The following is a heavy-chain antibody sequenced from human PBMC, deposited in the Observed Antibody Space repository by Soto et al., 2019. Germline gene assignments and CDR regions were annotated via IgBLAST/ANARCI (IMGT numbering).Heavy chain of an antibody. V-gene: IGHV4-34*01. CDR1: GGSFSGYY. Sequence: PSETLSLTCAVYGGSFSGYYWSWIRQPPGKGLEWIGEINHSGSTNYNPSLKSRVTISVDTSKNQFSLKLSSVTAADTAVYYCARVHLTFGGVIVIGYFDYWGQGTLVTVSS. D-gene: IGHD3-16*02. CDR3: ARVHLTFGGVIVIGYFDY. CDR2: INHSGST. J-gene: IGHJ4*02.